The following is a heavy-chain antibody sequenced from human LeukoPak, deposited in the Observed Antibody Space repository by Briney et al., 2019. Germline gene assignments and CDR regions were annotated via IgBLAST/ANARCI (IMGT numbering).Heavy chain of an antibody. J-gene: IGHJ4*02. CDR3: AKGLAVSGEDY. V-gene: IGHV3-33*06. CDR2: IWYDGSNK. Sequence: GGSLRLSCAASGFTFSSYGMHWVRKAQGKGLEWVAVIWYDGSNKYYADSVKGRFTISRDNSKNTLYLQMNSLRAEDTAVYYCAKGLAVSGEDYWGQGTLVTVSS. CDR1: GFTFSSYG. D-gene: IGHD6-19*01.